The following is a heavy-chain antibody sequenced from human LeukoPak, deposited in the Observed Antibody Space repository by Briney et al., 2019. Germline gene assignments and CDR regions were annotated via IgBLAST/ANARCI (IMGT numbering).Heavy chain of an antibody. D-gene: IGHD1-1*01. CDR3: ARVGGWNGTPTSRDY. V-gene: IGHV3-21*01. Sequence: PGGSLRLSCAASGFTFSSYSMNWVRQAPGKGLKWVSSISSSSSYIYYADSVKGRFTISRDNAKNSLYLQMNGLRAEDTAVYYCARVGGWNGTPTSRDYWGQGTLVTVSS. CDR1: GFTFSSYS. CDR2: ISSSSSYI. J-gene: IGHJ4*02.